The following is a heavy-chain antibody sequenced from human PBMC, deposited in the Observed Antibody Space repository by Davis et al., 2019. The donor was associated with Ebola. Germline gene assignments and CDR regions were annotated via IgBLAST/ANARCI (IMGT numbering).Heavy chain of an antibody. J-gene: IGHJ4*02. D-gene: IGHD1-1*01. CDR1: GFTFSTYA. V-gene: IGHV3-30*04. CDR3: ARALHDEVLDY. CDR2: TSHNERER. Sequence: PGGSLRLSCVVSGFTFSTYALHWVRQAPGKGLEWVAVTSHNERERFYGESVQGRFTISRDNSENVLYLQMDSLRPDDTAIYFCARALHDEVLDYWGQGTPVTVSS.